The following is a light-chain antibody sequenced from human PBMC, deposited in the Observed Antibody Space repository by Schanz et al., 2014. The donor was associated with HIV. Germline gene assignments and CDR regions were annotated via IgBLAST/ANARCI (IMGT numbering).Light chain of an antibody. V-gene: IGLV2-8*01. J-gene: IGLJ1*01. Sequence: QSALTQPPSASGSPGQSITISCTGLTSDISTYNYVSWYQQNPGKAPNLIIYDVNKRPSAVPDRFSGSRSGNTASLTVSGLQADDEADYYCCSYADGGTYVFGTGTKVTVL. CDR2: DVN. CDR3: CSYADGGTYV. CDR1: TSDISTYNY.